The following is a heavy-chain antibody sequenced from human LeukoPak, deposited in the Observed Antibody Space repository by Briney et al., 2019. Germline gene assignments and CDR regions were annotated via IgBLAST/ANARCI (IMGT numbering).Heavy chain of an antibody. Sequence: ASVKVSCKASGYTFTGYYIHWVRQAPGQGLEWMGWINPSGGSTSYAQKFQGRVTMTRDMSTSTVYMELSSLRSEDTAVYYCARAGLSSSCNYWGQGTLVTVSS. V-gene: IGHV1-46*01. CDR3: ARAGLSSSCNY. D-gene: IGHD6-13*01. CDR2: INPSGGST. J-gene: IGHJ4*02. CDR1: GYTFTGYY.